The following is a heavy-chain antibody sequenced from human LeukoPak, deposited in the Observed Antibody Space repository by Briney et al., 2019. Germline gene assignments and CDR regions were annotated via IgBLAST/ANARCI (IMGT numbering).Heavy chain of an antibody. J-gene: IGHJ3*02. D-gene: IGHD1-26*01. CDR2: TYYRSKWYN. CDR3: AMIVGANDAFDI. CDR1: GDSVSSNSAA. V-gene: IGHV6-1*01. Sequence: SQTLSLTCATSGDSVSSNSAAWNWIRQSPSRGLEWLGRTYYRSKWYNDYAVSVKSRITINPDTSKNQFSLQLNSVTPEDTAVYYCAMIVGANDAFDIWGQGTMVTVSS.